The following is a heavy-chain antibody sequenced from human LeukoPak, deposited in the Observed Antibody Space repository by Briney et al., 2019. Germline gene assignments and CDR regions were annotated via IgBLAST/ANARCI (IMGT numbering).Heavy chain of an antibody. CDR3: TREGRYCSSTSCYVCLDF. Sequence: GGSLRLSCAASGFTFSDHYMDWVRQAPGKGLEWVGLIKNKANSYTTEYAASVKGRFTVSREDSKNALYLQMNSLKTEDTAVYHCTREGRYCSSTSCYVCLDFWGQGTLVTVSS. D-gene: IGHD2-2*01. J-gene: IGHJ4*02. CDR2: IKNKANSYTT. CDR1: GFTFSDHY. V-gene: IGHV3-72*01.